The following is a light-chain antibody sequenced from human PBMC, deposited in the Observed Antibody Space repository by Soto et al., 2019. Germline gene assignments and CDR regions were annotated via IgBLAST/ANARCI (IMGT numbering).Light chain of an antibody. Sequence: EIVLTQSPATLSLSPGERATLSCRASQSVSSYLAWYQQKPGQAPRLLIYDASNRATGIPARFSGSGSGTDFTLTLRRLEPEDFAVYYCQQRSNWPTFGQGTKV. V-gene: IGKV3-11*01. CDR1: QSVSSY. J-gene: IGKJ1*01. CDR3: QQRSNWPT. CDR2: DAS.